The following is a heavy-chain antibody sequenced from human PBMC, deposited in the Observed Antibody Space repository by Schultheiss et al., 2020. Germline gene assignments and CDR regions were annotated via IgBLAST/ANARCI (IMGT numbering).Heavy chain of an antibody. J-gene: IGHJ4*02. CDR2: TRNQANSYTT. CDR1: EFTFSGST. Sequence: GGSLRLSCAGSEFTFSGSTMHWVRQAPGKGLEWVGRTRNQANSYTTVYAASVNGRFTISRDDSKNSLYLQMNSLRTEDTAVYYCAKDVVRYFFDWGQGTLVTVSS. CDR3: AKDVVRYFFD. D-gene: IGHD3-9*01. V-gene: IGHV3-72*01.